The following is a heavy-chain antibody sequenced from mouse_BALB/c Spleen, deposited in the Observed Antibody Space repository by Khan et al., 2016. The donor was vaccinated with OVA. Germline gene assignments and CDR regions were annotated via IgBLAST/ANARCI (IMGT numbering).Heavy chain of an antibody. CDR3: VRYRYRYFDY. CDR2: IWGDGRT. J-gene: IGHJ2*01. V-gene: IGHV2-6-7*01. Sequence: QVQLKESGPGLVAPSQSLSITCTVSGFSLTDYGVNWVRQPPGKGLEWLGMIWGDGRTDYNSALKSRLSISKDNSKSQVFLKMNSLQTDDTARYFSVRYRYRYFDYWGQGTTLTVSS. CDR1: GFSLTDYG. D-gene: IGHD2-14*01.